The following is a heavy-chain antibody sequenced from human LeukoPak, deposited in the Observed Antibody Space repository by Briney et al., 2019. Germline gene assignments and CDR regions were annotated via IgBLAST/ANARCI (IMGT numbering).Heavy chain of an antibody. CDR2: IYYSGST. CDR3: ARYYYDYVWGSYSFDY. Sequence: SETLSLTCNVSGGSLSHYYWSWIRQPPGKGLEWVGYIYYSGSTNYYPSLKSRVTITVDTSKNQLSLKLSSVTAADTAVYYCARYYYDYVWGSYSFDYWGQGTLVTVSS. J-gene: IGHJ4*02. V-gene: IGHV4-59*01. D-gene: IGHD3-16*01. CDR1: GGSLSHYY.